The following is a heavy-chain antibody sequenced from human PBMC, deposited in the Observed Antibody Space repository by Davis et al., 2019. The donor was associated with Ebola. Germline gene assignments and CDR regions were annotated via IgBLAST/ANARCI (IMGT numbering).Heavy chain of an antibody. Sequence: GGSLRLSCAASGFTFSGSAMHWVRQASGKGLEWVGRIRSKANSYATAYAASVKGRFTISRDDSKNTAYLQMNSLKTENTAVYYCTSTTAGGDYWGQGTLVTVSS. D-gene: IGHD4-17*01. J-gene: IGHJ4*02. V-gene: IGHV3-73*01. CDR2: IRSKANSYAT. CDR1: GFTFSGSA. CDR3: TSTTAGGDY.